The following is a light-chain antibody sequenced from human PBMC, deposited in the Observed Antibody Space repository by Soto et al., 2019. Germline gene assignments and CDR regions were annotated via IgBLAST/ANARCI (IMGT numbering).Light chain of an antibody. Sequence: EIVLMQSPGTLSLSPGERATLSCRASQTVSSNYLAWYQQKPGQAPRLLMYRASTRAMGIPDRFTGSGSGTEFTLTISRLEPEDFAVYYCHQYGSSPRTFGQGTKVDIK. J-gene: IGKJ1*01. CDR2: RAS. V-gene: IGKV3-20*01. CDR3: HQYGSSPRT. CDR1: QTVSSNY.